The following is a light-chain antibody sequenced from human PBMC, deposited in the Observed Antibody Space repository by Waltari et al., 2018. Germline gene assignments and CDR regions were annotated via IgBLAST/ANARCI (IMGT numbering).Light chain of an antibody. Sequence: QSALTQPRSVSGSPGQSVTISCTGTSYDVGGYNYVSWSQQYPGKAPKVMIYDVSKRPSGVTDRFSGSKSGNTASLTISGLQAEDEADYYCCSFAGTSWVFGGGTKVTVL. V-gene: IGLV2-11*01. CDR1: SYDVGGYNY. J-gene: IGLJ3*02. CDR2: DVS. CDR3: CSFAGTSWV.